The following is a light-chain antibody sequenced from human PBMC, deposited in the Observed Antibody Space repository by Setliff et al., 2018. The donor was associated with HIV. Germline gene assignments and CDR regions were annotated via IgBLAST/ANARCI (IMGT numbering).Light chain of an antibody. CDR3: SSYTSSSTLV. CDR1: SSGVGRYNF. CDR2: DVD. V-gene: IGLV2-14*03. J-gene: IGLJ3*02. Sequence: QSALTQPASVSGSPGQSVTISCTGASSGVGRYNFVSWYQQHPGKAPKLMIYDVDNRPAGVSNRFSGSKSGNTASLAISGLQAEDEADYYCSSYTSSSTLVFGGGTKVTVL.